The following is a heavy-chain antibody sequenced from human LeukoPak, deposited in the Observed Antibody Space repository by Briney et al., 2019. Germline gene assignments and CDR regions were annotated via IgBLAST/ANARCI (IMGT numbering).Heavy chain of an antibody. CDR2: IKPDGSEK. CDR1: GFTFTTSW. CDR3: ARDLGWYFDL. J-gene: IGHJ2*01. V-gene: IGHV3-7*01. Sequence: GGSLRLSCAPSGFTFTTSWMSWVRQAPGKGLEWLANIKPDGSEKNYVDSVRGRFTISRDNAKNSLYLEMNSLRAEDTAVYYCARDLGWYFDLWGRGTLVTVSS.